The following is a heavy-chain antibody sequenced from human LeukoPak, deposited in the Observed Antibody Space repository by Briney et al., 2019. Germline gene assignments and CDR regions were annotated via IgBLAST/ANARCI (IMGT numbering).Heavy chain of an antibody. J-gene: IGHJ3*02. CDR1: GYSISSGYY. CDR2: IYHSGST. Sequence: SETLSLTCAVSGYSISSGYYWGWFRQPPGKGLEGIGSIYHSGSTYYNPSLKSRVTISVDTSKNQFSLKLSSVTAADTAVYYCAGLVPAANPHAFDIWGQGTMVTVSS. CDR3: AGLVPAANPHAFDI. D-gene: IGHD2-2*01. V-gene: IGHV4-38-2*01.